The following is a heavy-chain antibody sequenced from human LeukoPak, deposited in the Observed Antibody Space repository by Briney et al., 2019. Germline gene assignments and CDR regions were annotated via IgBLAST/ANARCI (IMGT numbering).Heavy chain of an antibody. CDR2: ISCNSGSI. CDR1: GFTFDDYA. D-gene: IGHD6-19*01. Sequence: PGGSLRLSCAASGFTFDDYAMHWVRQAPGKGLGWVSGISCNSGSIGYADSVKGRFTISRDNAKNSLYLQMNSLRAEDTALYYCAKDKYSSGWYGYFDYWGQGTLVTVSS. CDR3: AKDKYSSGWYGYFDY. J-gene: IGHJ4*02. V-gene: IGHV3-9*01.